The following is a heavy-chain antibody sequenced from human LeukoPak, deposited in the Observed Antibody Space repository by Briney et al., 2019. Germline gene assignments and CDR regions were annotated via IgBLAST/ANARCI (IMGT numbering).Heavy chain of an antibody. D-gene: IGHD2-15*01. CDR3: ARGRLDCSGGSCVEYFQH. CDR2: IGYSGST. CDR1: GGSISSSSYY. J-gene: IGHJ1*01. Sequence: SETLSLTCTVSGGSISSSSYYWGWIRQPPGKGLEWIGSIGYSGSTYYNPSLKRRVTISVDTSKNQFSLKLSSVTAADTAVYYCARGRLDCSGGSCVEYFQHWGQGTLVTVSS. V-gene: IGHV4-39*07.